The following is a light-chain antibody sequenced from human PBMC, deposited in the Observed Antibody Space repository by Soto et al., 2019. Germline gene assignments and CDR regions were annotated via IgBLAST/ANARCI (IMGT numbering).Light chain of an antibody. V-gene: IGLV2-8*01. CDR3: SSYAGSNNLGV. Sequence: QSVRTQPPSASGSPGQSVTISCTGTSSDDGGYNYVSWYQQHPGKAPKLMIYEVSKRPSGVPDRFSGSKSGNTASLTVSGLQAEDEADYYCSSYAGSNNLGVFGGGTKLTVL. CDR2: EVS. CDR1: SSDDGGYNY. J-gene: IGLJ2*01.